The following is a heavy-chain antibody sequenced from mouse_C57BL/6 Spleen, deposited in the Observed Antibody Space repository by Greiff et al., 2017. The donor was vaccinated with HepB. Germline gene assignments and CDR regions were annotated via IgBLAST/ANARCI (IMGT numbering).Heavy chain of an antibody. Sequence: VQLKESGGGLVKPGGSLKLSCAASGFTFSSYAMSWVRQTPEKRLEWVATISDGGSYTYYPDNVKGRFTISRDNAKNNLYLQMSHLKSEDTAMYYCARGDYYGSHYFDYWGQGTTLTVSS. D-gene: IGHD1-1*01. CDR2: ISDGGSYT. CDR1: GFTFSSYA. J-gene: IGHJ2*01. CDR3: ARGDYYGSHYFDY. V-gene: IGHV5-4*01.